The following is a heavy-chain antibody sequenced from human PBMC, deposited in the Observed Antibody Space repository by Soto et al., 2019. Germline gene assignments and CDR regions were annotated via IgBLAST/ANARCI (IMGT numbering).Heavy chain of an antibody. V-gene: IGHV3-7*03. CDR2: IKHDGSEK. D-gene: IGHD6-19*01. CDR3: ASVPGSPGYHGLDV. Sequence: EVQLVESGGGLVQPGGSLRLSCATSGLTFSKYWMTWVRQAPGKGMEWVATIKHDGSEKSNLDSVEVRFTISRDNAKNSLSLQMNSLRVEDTAVYFCASVPGSPGYHGLDVWGQGTPVTVSS. CDR1: GLTFSKYW. J-gene: IGHJ6*02.